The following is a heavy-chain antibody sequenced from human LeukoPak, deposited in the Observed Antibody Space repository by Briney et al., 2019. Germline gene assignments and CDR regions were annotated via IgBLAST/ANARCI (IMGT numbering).Heavy chain of an antibody. V-gene: IGHV1-3*01. CDR1: GYTFTSNA. D-gene: IGHD3-9*01. CDR3: ARDGIDILTGPLNS. Sequence: GASVKVSCKASGYTFTSNAMHWVRQAPGQRLEWMGWTNGGNGNTKYSQNFQGRVTITRDTSASTAYMELSSLRSEDTAVYYCARDGIDILTGPLNSWGQGTLVTVSS. J-gene: IGHJ4*02. CDR2: TNGGNGNT.